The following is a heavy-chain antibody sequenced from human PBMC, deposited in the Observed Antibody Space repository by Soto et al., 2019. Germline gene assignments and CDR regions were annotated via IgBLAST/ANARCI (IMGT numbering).Heavy chain of an antibody. V-gene: IGHV3-9*01. D-gene: IGHD3-9*01. Sequence: VQLVDSGGGLVRPGGSLSLSCAASGFTFDDPAMHWVRQAPGKGLEWISAITWNSVALDYADSVKGRFTISRDNAKNSLYLQMNSLRPEDTALYYCAKERVRDFDGWGQGTLVTVSS. CDR1: GFTFDDPA. CDR2: ITWNSVAL. CDR3: AKERVRDFDG. J-gene: IGHJ4*02.